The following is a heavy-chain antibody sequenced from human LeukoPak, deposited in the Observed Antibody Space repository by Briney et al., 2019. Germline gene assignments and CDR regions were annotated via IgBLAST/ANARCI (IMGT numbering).Heavy chain of an antibody. Sequence: GRSLRLSCEASGFTFTSYAMHWVRQAPGKGLEWVSSISASGSGTFYTDSMNGRFTISRDNAKKPFFLQMKNLRLGDTALYYCAKGRDTSGRQNFDFWGQGTLVTVSS. V-gene: IGHV3-23*01. D-gene: IGHD6-19*01. CDR1: GFTFTSYA. CDR2: ISASGSGT. J-gene: IGHJ4*02. CDR3: AKGRDTSGRQNFDF.